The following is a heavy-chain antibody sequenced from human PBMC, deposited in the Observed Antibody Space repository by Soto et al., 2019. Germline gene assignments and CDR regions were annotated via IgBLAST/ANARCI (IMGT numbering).Heavy chain of an antibody. J-gene: IGHJ6*02. CDR1: GYPFSSYG. V-gene: IGHV1-18*04. Sequence: ASVKVSCKTSGYPFSSYGISWVRQAPGQGLEWLGWISGYNGKTEYGQKVQDRLILTTDTSTNTVYMELSSLRSEDTAVYYCARELLYSSSWYGGSGTHYYYGMDVWGQGTTVTVSS. CDR3: ARELLYSSSWYGGSGTHYYYGMDV. CDR2: ISGYNGKT. D-gene: IGHD6-13*01.